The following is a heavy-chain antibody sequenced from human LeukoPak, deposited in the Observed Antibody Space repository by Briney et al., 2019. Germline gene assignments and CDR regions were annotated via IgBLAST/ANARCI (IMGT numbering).Heavy chain of an antibody. CDR3: ARVYNWNDGPDY. Sequence: ASVKVSCKASGYTFTSYDINWVRQATGQGLEWMGWMNPNSGNTGYAQKFQGRVTMTRNTSISTAYMELSSLRFEDTAVYYCARVYNWNDGPDYWGQGTLVTVSS. CDR2: MNPNSGNT. CDR1: GYTFTSYD. D-gene: IGHD1-20*01. J-gene: IGHJ4*02. V-gene: IGHV1-8*01.